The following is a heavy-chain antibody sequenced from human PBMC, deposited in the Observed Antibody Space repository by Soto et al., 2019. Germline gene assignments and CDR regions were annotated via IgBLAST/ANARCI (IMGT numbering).Heavy chain of an antibody. CDR2: ISNSGSN. D-gene: IGHD3-10*01. CDR1: GGSVSSGSYY. J-gene: IGHJ6*02. V-gene: IGHV4-61*01. CDR3: ARVSGWFGELLYSGMDV. Sequence: XTLSLTCTVSGGSVSSGSYYGSWIRQPPGEGLEWIGYISNSGSNNYNPSLKRRVTTSVDTSKNQLSLTVRSVTAADTAVYYCARVSGWFGELLYSGMDVWGQGITGPGSS.